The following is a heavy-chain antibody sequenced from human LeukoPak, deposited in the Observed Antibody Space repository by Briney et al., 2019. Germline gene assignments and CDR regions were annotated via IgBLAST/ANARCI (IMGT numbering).Heavy chain of an antibody. J-gene: IGHJ4*02. Sequence: PGGSLGLSCAASGFTFSSYAMSWVRQAPGKGLEWVSAISGSGGSTYYADSVKGRFTISRDSSKNTLYLQMNGLRAEDTAVYYCAKLVVSGYSSSSGYFDYWGQGTLVTVSS. V-gene: IGHV3-23*01. CDR1: GFTFSSYA. CDR2: ISGSGGST. D-gene: IGHD6-6*01. CDR3: AKLVVSGYSSSSGYFDY.